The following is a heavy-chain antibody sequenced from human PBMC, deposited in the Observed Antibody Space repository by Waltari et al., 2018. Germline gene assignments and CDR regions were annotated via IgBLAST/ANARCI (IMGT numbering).Heavy chain of an antibody. V-gene: IGHV3-7*03. CDR2: INQDGSRK. CDR3: ARTGNLDY. J-gene: IGHJ4*02. CDR1: GFTFNKYW. Sequence: DVQLVESGGGLVQPGGSLRLSCVGSGFTFNKYWMSWVRQAPGKRLEWVATINQDGSRKCYVDSVKCRFTFARDNANNSLSLQMNSLRAEDTAMYYCARTGNLDYWGQGSLVTVSS. D-gene: IGHD1-1*01.